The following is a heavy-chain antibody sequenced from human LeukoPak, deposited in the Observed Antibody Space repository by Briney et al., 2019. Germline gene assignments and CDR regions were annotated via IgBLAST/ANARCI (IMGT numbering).Heavy chain of an antibody. D-gene: IGHD3-10*01. CDR2: IYHSGST. Sequence: SETLSLTCTVSGYSISSGYYWGWIRQPPGKGLEWIGSIYHSGSTYYNPSLKSRVTISVDTSKSQFSLKLSSVTAADTAVYYCARLLTFSYGSGSYPNWFDPWGQGTLVTVSS. CDR1: GYSISSGYY. J-gene: IGHJ5*02. V-gene: IGHV4-38-2*02. CDR3: ARLLTFSYGSGSYPNWFDP.